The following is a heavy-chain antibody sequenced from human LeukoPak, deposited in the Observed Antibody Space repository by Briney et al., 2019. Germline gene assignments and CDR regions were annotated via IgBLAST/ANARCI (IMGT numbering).Heavy chain of an antibody. Sequence: PGGSLRLSCAASGFTFSSYGMHWVRQAPGKGLEWVAFIRYDGSNKYYADSVKGRFTISRDNSKNTLYLQMNSLRAEDTAVYYCAKDRDPYCSGGSCYPFDYWGQGTLVTVSS. CDR2: IRYDGSNK. CDR3: AKDRDPYCSGGSCYPFDY. J-gene: IGHJ4*02. V-gene: IGHV3-30*02. CDR1: GFTFSSYG. D-gene: IGHD2-15*01.